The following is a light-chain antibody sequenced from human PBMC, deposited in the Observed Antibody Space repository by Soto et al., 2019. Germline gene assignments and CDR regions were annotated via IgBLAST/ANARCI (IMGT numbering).Light chain of an antibody. V-gene: IGKV1-33*01. Sequence: DLQMTQSPSSLSASVGDRVIITCQASQDISNYLNWSQQKPGKAPKLLIYDASNLESGVPSRFSGSGSGTDFTFTISSLKPEDITTYYCQQYDNLPITFGTGTKVDIK. J-gene: IGKJ3*01. CDR3: QQYDNLPIT. CDR1: QDISNY. CDR2: DAS.